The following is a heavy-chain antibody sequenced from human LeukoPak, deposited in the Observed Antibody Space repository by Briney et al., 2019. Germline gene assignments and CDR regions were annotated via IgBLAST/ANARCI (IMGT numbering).Heavy chain of an antibody. CDR2: IIPILGIA. Sequence: SVKVSCKASGGTFSSYAISWVRQAPGQGLEWMGRIIPILGIANYAQKFQGRVTITADKSTSTAYMELSSLRSEDTAVYYCARDQNYYGSRSYYHFDNWFDPWGQGTLVTVSS. D-gene: IGHD3-10*01. J-gene: IGHJ5*02. CDR3: ARDQNYYGSRSYYHFDNWFDP. V-gene: IGHV1-69*04. CDR1: GGTFSSYA.